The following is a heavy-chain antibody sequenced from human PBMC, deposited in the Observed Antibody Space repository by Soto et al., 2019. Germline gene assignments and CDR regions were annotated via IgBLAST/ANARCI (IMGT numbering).Heavy chain of an antibody. J-gene: IGHJ6*02. Sequence: QVQLVESGGGVVQPGRSLRLSCAASGFTFRNYAMHWVRQAPGKGLECVAVISYDGSNKFYRDYVKGRFTISRDNSKNTLYLQINSLRYEDTAVYYCARAYREDIAVVVGVRPGEYGVDVWGQGTTVTVSS. CDR3: ARAYREDIAVVVGVRPGEYGVDV. V-gene: IGHV3-30-3*01. D-gene: IGHD2-15*01. CDR2: ISYDGSNK. CDR1: GFTFRNYA.